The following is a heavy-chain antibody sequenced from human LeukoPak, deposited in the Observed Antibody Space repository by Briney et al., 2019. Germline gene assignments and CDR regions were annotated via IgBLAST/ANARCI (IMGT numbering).Heavy chain of an antibody. CDR3: ARGSNYGSGSYLFDS. V-gene: IGHV6-1*01. CDR2: TFYRSKRYN. CDR1: GYRVSSNSSA. Sequence: SQTLSLTCAISGYRVSSNSSAWSWIRQAPSRGLEGLGRTFYRSKRYNDYATSVKSRIIINKDTSKNQLSLQVNSVTPEDTAVYYCARGSNYGSGSYLFDSWGQGTLVTVSS. D-gene: IGHD3-10*01. J-gene: IGHJ4*02.